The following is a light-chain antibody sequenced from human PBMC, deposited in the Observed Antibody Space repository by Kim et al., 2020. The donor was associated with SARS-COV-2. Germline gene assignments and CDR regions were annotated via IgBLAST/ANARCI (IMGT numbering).Light chain of an antibody. V-gene: IGLV1-51*01. CDR2: AND. Sequence: PERGVTITCSGTSYNVGNNYVSWYQQLPGTAPKLLIYANDKRSSGIPDRFSGSKSGASATLVITGLQTGDEADYYCGTWDSSLSGVFGGGTKLTVL. CDR3: GTWDSSLSGV. CDR1: SYNVGNNY. J-gene: IGLJ3*02.